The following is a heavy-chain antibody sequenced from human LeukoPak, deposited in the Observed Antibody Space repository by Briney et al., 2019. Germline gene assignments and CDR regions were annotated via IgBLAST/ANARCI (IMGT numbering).Heavy chain of an antibody. Sequence: GASVTVSCKASGGTFSSYAISWVRQAPGQGLEWMGGIILIFGTANYAQKFQGRVTITTDESTSTAYMELSSLRSEDTAVYYCARAYDFRKGNWFDPWGQGTLVTVSS. V-gene: IGHV1-69*05. CDR1: GGTFSSYA. D-gene: IGHD3-3*01. CDR3: ARAYDFRKGNWFDP. CDR2: IILIFGTA. J-gene: IGHJ5*02.